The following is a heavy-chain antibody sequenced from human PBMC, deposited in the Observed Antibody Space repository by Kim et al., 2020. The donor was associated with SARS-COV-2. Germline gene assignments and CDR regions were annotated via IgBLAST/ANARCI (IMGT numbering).Heavy chain of an antibody. D-gene: IGHD3-22*01. CDR1: GFTFSSYG. Sequence: GGSLRLSCAASGFTFSSYGMHWVRQAPGKGLEWVAVISYDGSNKYYADSVKGRFTISRDNSKNTLYLQMNSLRAEDTAVYYCAKSYDSSGYYSRYYYYYMNVWRKVTTVTVS. CDR3: AKSYDSSGYYSRYYYYYMNV. J-gene: IGHJ6*03. V-gene: IGHV3-30*18. CDR2: ISYDGSNK.